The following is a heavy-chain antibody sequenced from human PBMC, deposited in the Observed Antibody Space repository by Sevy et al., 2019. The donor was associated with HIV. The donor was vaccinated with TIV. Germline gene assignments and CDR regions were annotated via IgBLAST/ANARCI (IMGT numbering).Heavy chain of an antibody. CDR1: GGSISSDNYS. CDR2: IYHSGST. J-gene: IGHJ5*02. D-gene: IGHD1-1*01. V-gene: IGHV4-30-2*01. CDR3: ARDALTTGWFDP. Sequence: SETLSLTCAVSGGSISSDNYSWSGMRQPLGKGREWIGYIYHSGSTHYNLSLKSRVTISVDRSKNQFSLKLSSVTAADTAVYYCARDALTTGWFDPWGQGTLVTVSS.